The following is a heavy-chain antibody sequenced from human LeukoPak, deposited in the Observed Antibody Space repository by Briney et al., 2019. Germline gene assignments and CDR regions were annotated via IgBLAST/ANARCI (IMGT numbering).Heavy chain of an antibody. CDR3: ARVYYSGYDKGTWFDP. Sequence: SETLSLTCTVSGGSISSYYWSWIRQPPGKGLEWIGYIYYSGSTNYNPSLKSRVTISVDTSKNQFSLKLSSVTAADTAVYYRARVYYSGYDKGTWFDPWGQGTLVTVSS. J-gene: IGHJ5*02. CDR1: GGSISSYY. D-gene: IGHD5-12*01. V-gene: IGHV4-59*01. CDR2: IYYSGST.